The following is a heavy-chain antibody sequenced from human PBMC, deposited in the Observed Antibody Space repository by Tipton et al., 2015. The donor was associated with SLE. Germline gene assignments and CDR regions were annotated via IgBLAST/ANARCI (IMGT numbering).Heavy chain of an antibody. CDR3: ASGYHFHYFDF. Sequence: QLVQSGAEVKKPGSSVKVSCKASGGTFSSYAISWVRQAPGQGLEWMGWINPYSGDTDYAQRFQGRVTMARDTSISTIYMELRGLRSDDTAAYFCASGYHFHYFDFWGQGTLVTVSS. V-gene: IGHV1-2*02. CDR1: GGTFSSYA. D-gene: IGHD5-12*01. CDR2: INPYSGDT. J-gene: IGHJ4*02.